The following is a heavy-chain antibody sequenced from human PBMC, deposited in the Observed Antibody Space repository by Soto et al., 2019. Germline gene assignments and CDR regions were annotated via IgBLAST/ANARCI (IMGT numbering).Heavy chain of an antibody. J-gene: IGHJ2*01. CDR3: AKGGLAAAGTFRYFDL. D-gene: IGHD6-13*01. CDR2: ISGSGGST. CDR1: GFTFSSYA. Sequence: LRLSCAASGFTFSSYAMSWVRQAPGKGLEWVSAISGSGGSTYYADSVKGRFTISRDNSKNTLYLQMNSLRAEDTAVYYCAKGGLAAAGTFRYFDLWGRGTLVTVSS. V-gene: IGHV3-23*01.